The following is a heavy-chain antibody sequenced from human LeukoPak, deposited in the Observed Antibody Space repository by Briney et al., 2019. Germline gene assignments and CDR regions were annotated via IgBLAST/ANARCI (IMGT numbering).Heavy chain of an antibody. V-gene: IGHV3-21*01. Sequence: GGSLRLSCAASGFTFSSYWMHWVRQAPGKGLEWVSSISSSSSYIYYADSVKGRFTISRDNAKNSLYLQMNSLRAEDTAVYYCARGYSSGPYDYWGQGTLVTVSS. CDR3: ARGYSSGPYDY. CDR2: ISSSSSYI. D-gene: IGHD6-19*01. CDR1: GFTFSSYW. J-gene: IGHJ4*02.